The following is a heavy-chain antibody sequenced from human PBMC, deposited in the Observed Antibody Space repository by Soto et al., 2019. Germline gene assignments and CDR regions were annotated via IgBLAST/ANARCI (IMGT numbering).Heavy chain of an antibody. D-gene: IGHD3-10*01. Sequence: GGSLRLSCAASGFTFSSYAMSWVRQAPGKGLEWVSAISGSGGSTYYADSVKGRFTISRDNSKNTLHLQMNSLRAEDTAVYYCAIGGAYGSGSYYSFVDAFDIWGQGTMVTVSS. J-gene: IGHJ3*02. CDR1: GFTFSSYA. V-gene: IGHV3-23*01. CDR2: ISGSGGST. CDR3: AIGGAYGSGSYYSFVDAFDI.